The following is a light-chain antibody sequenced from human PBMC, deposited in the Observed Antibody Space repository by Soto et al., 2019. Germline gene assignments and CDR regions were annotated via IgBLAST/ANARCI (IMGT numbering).Light chain of an antibody. V-gene: IGKV3-15*01. J-gene: IGKJ1*01. CDR3: QQYVHWPPGA. CDR2: DTS. CDR1: QSVSSS. Sequence: EIVVTQSPATLSVSPGERVTLSCRASQSVSSSLAWYQQRPGQAPRLLIYDTSTRAAGIAARFSGSGSGTDVTLTISSLQSEDSAVYYCQQYVHWPPGAFGQGTTVEIK.